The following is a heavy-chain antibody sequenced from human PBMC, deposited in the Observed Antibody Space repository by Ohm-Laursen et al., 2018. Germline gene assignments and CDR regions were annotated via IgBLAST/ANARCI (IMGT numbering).Heavy chain of an antibody. CDR1: GFTFSDYY. V-gene: IGHV3-53*01. CDR2: IYSGGST. J-gene: IGHJ3*02. CDR3: VWTSHI. D-gene: IGHD2-21*01. Sequence: SLRLSCAASGFTFSDYYMSWVRQAPGKGLEWVSVIYSGGSTYYADSVKGRFTISKDNSKNTLYLQMNRLRAEDTAVYYCVWTSHIWGQGTMVTVSS.